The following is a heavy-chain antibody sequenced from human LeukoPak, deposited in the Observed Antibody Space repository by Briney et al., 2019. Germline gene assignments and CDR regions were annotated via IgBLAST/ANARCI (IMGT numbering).Heavy chain of an antibody. CDR3: ARDIYCSSTSCYYYMDV. J-gene: IGHJ6*03. V-gene: IGHV1-46*01. CDR2: INPSGGST. CDR1: GYTFTSYY. D-gene: IGHD2-2*01. Sequence: ASVKVSCKASGYTFTSYYMHWVRQAPGQGLEWMGIINPSGGSTSYAQKFQGRVTMTRDTSTSTVYMELRSLRSDDTAVYYCARDIYCSSTSCYYYMDVWGKGTTVTVSS.